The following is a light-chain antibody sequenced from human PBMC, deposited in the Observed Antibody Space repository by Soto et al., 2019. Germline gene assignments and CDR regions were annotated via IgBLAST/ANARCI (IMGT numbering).Light chain of an antibody. CDR2: EVS. V-gene: IGLV2-14*01. J-gene: IGLJ2*01. CDR3: SSYTSSSTLV. CDR1: SSDVGGYNY. Sequence: QYALTQPASVSGSPGQSITISCTGTSSDVGGYNYVSWCQQHPGKAPKLMIYEVSNRPSGVSNRFSGSKSGNTASLTISGLQAEDAADYYCSSYTSSSTLVFGGGTKLTVL.